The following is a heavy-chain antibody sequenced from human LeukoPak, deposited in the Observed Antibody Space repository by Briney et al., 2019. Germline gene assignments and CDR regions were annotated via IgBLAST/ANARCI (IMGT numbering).Heavy chain of an antibody. Sequence: GASVKVSCKASGYTFTSYGISWVRQAPGQGLEWMGWINTNTGNPTYAQGFTGRFVFSLDTSVSTAYLQISSLKAEDTAVYYCARDPDMRFLEWLLRAPYYYGMDVWGQGTTVTVSS. CDR1: GYTFTSYG. CDR2: INTNTGNP. CDR3: ARDPDMRFLEWLLRAPYYYGMDV. V-gene: IGHV7-4-1*02. D-gene: IGHD3-3*01. J-gene: IGHJ6*02.